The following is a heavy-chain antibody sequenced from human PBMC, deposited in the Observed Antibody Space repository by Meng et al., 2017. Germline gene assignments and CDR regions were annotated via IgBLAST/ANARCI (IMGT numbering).Heavy chain of an antibody. CDR2: INHSGST. J-gene: IGHJ4*02. CDR3: ARGFVVVPAANSYDY. D-gene: IGHD2-2*01. Sequence: GSLRLSCAVYGGSFSGYYWSWIRQPPGKGLEWIGEINHSGSTNYNPSLKSRVTISVDTSKNQFSLKLSSVTAADTAVYYCARGFVVVPAANSYDYWGQGTLVTVSS. V-gene: IGHV4-34*01. CDR1: GGSFSGYY.